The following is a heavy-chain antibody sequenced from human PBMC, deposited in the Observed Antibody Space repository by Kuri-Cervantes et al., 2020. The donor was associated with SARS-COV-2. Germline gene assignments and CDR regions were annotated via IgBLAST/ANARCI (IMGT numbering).Heavy chain of an antibody. J-gene: IGHJ2*01. V-gene: IGHV4-59*12. CDR1: GGSISSYY. Sequence: SETLSLTCTVSGGSISSYYWSWIRQPPGKGLEWIGYIYYSGSTNYNPSLKSRVTISVDTSKNQFSLKLSSVTAADTAVYYCARTARHFDLWGRGTLVTSSS. CDR3: ARTARHFDL. CDR2: IYYSGST. D-gene: IGHD5-18*01.